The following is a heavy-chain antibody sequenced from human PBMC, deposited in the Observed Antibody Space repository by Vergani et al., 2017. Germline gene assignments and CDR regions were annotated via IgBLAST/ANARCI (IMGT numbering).Heavy chain of an antibody. CDR3: ARVEYSSGWIIDY. V-gene: IGHV3-74*01. Sequence: EVQLVESGGGLVQPGGSLRLSCAASGFTFSSYWMHWVRQAPGKGLVWVSRINSDGSSTSYADSVKGRFTISRDKAKNTLYLQMNSLRAEDTAVYYCARVEYSSGWIIDYWGQGTLVTVSS. CDR2: INSDGSST. J-gene: IGHJ4*02. CDR1: GFTFSSYW. D-gene: IGHD6-19*01.